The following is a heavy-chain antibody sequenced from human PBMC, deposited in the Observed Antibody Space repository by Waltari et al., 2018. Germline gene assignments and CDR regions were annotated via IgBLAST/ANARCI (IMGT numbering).Heavy chain of an antibody. Sequence: QVHLEQSGSELKRPGASVRISCLTSGYSFTDYAISWVRQAPGQGLEWMGGIIPIFGTANYAQKFQGRVTITRTTAISTAYMELSSLRSEDTAVYYCARAAYYYDSSGGNWFDPWGQGTLVTVSS. J-gene: IGHJ5*02. V-gene: IGHV1-69*05. CDR3: ARAAYYYDSSGGNWFDP. CDR2: IIPIFGTA. CDR1: GYSFTDYA. D-gene: IGHD3-22*01.